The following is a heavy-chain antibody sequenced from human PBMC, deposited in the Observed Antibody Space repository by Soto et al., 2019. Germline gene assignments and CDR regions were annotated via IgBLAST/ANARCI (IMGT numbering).Heavy chain of an antibody. J-gene: IGHJ4*02. CDR1: GGSVSSGSYY. CDR3: ARDTTYYYDSSGYYFDY. CDR2: IYYSGST. D-gene: IGHD3-22*01. V-gene: IGHV4-61*01. Sequence: PSETLSLTCTVSGGSVSSGSYYWSWIRQPPGKGLEWIGYIYYSGSTNYNPPLKSRVTISVDTSKNQFSLKLSSVTAADTAVYYCARDTTYYYDSSGYYFDYWGQGTLVTVSS.